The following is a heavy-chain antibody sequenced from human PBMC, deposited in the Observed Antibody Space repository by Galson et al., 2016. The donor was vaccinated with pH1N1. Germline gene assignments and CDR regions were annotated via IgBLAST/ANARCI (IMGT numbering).Heavy chain of an antibody. CDR2: SIPFLGTE. J-gene: IGHJ4*02. Sequence: SVKVSCKASGGIFSSTFALGWVRQAPGHGLEWMGSSIPFLGTEKYAQRFQGRVTITRDESTNTAYMELSRLRSEDTAMYYCARLYSYDSTGSGLFDYWGRGTQVTVSS. D-gene: IGHD3-22*01. CDR3: ARLYSYDSTGSGLFDY. CDR1: GGIFSSTFA. V-gene: IGHV1-69*05.